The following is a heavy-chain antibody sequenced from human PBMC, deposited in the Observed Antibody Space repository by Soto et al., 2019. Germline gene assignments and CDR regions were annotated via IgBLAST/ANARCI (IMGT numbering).Heavy chain of an antibody. CDR1: GGSISSGGYY. CDR2: IYYSGST. Sequence: KASETLSLTCTVSGGSISSGGYYWSWIRHHPGKGLEWIGYIYYSGSTYYNPSLKSRVTISVDTSKNQSSLKLSSVTAADTAVYYCARDRMGFGPDYMDVWGKGTTVTVSS. J-gene: IGHJ6*03. CDR3: ARDRMGFGPDYMDV. V-gene: IGHV4-31*03. D-gene: IGHD3-3*01.